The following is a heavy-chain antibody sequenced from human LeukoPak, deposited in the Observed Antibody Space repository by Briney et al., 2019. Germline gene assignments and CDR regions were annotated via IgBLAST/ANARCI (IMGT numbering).Heavy chain of an antibody. Sequence: GGSLRLSCAASGFTFSNHAMSWVRQTPGKGLQWVSVISGSGSTTEYADSVKGRFTISRDNSKNSLSLQMNSLRVEDTAIYYCAKNVVVKRYIDYWGQGTLVTVSS. J-gene: IGHJ4*02. CDR1: GFTFSNHA. CDR3: AKNVVVKRYIDY. CDR2: ISGSGSTT. D-gene: IGHD2-15*01. V-gene: IGHV3-23*01.